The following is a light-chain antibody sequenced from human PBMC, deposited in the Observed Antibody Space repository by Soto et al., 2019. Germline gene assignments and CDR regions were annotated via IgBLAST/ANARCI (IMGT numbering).Light chain of an antibody. CDR3: QKYDSAPWT. J-gene: IGKJ1*01. CDR2: SAS. CDR1: QGIRTY. Sequence: IQMTQSPSSLSASVGDRVTITCRASQGIRTYLAWYQQQPGKVPKLLIFSASTLQSGVPPRFSGSGSGTDFTLTISSLQPEDVASYYCQKYDSAPWTFGQGTKVEIK. V-gene: IGKV1-27*01.